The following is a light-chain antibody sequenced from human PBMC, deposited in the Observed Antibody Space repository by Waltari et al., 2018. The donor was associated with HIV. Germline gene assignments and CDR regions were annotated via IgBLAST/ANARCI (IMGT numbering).Light chain of an antibody. CDR3: SSYTSSRTVV. Sequence: QSALTQPASVSGSPGQSITLSCTGARSAVGRYNYVPWYQHHPGKAPKLIIYDVSNRPSGVSNRFSGSKSGTTASLTISGLQAEDEADYYCSSYTSSRTVVFGGGTKLTVL. CDR2: DVS. CDR1: RSAVGRYNY. J-gene: IGLJ2*01. V-gene: IGLV2-14*03.